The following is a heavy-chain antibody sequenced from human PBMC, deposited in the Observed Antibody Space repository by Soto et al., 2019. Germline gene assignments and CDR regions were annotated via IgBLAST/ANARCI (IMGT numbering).Heavy chain of an antibody. J-gene: IGHJ6*03. Sequence: PSETLSLTCSVSGDSISSNDYYWGWIRQPPGNGLEWIGNIFYSGSTYYSSSLKSRVTLSVDTSKNQFSLKLRSVTAADTAVYYCARGGYYYYYMDVWGKGTTVTV. CDR2: IFYSGST. CDR3: ARGGYYYYYMDV. D-gene: IGHD3-16*01. CDR1: GDSISSNDYY. V-gene: IGHV4-39*01.